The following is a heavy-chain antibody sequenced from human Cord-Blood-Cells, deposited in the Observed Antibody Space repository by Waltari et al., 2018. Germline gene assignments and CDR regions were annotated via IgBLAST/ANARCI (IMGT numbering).Heavy chain of an antibody. CDR1: GGTFSSYA. CDR3: ARQQQLDAFDI. Sequence: QVQMVQSGAEVKKPGSSVKVSCKASGGTFSSYAISWVRQAPGQWFEWMRGNIPIFGTANYAQKCQGRVTTTANESTSTAYMELSSLRSEDTAVYYCARQQQLDAFDIWGQGTMVTVSS. D-gene: IGHD6-13*01. J-gene: IGHJ3*02. V-gene: IGHV1-69*01. CDR2: NIPIFGTA.